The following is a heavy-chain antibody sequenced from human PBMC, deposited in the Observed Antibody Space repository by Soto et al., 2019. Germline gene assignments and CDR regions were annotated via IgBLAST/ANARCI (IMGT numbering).Heavy chain of an antibody. CDR1: GGTFSSYA. J-gene: IGHJ4*02. CDR2: IIPIFGTA. V-gene: IGHV1-69*01. CDR3: AREGGSYDSSGYYYFDY. Sequence: QVQLVQSGAEVKKPGSSVKVSCKASGGTFSSYAISWVRQAPGQGLEWMGGIIPIFGTANYAQKFQGRVTITEDESTSKAYMELSSLRSEDTAVYYCAREGGSYDSSGYYYFDYWGQGTLVTVSS. D-gene: IGHD3-22*01.